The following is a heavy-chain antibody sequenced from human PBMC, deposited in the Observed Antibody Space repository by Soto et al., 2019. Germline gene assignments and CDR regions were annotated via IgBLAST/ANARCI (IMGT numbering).Heavy chain of an antibody. J-gene: IGHJ4*02. CDR3: AREGARYRLRRQDYFDY. CDR2: IYYSGST. V-gene: IGHV4-31*03. D-gene: IGHD3-9*01. Sequence: QVQLQESGPGLVKPSQTLSLTCTVSGGSISSGGYYWSWIRQHPGKGLVWIGYIYYSGSTYYNPSLNNRVTISADTSQNQFSLKLSSVTAAYTAVYYCAREGARYRLRRQDYFDYWGQGTLVTVSS. CDR1: GGSISSGGYY.